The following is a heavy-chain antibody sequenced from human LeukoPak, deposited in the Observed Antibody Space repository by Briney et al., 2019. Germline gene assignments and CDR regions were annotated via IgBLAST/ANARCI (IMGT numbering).Heavy chain of an antibody. CDR1: GFSFTNFA. V-gene: IGHV3-23*01. CDR3: AKGAYDYVELGYFDY. Sequence: GGSLRLSLAASGFSFTNFAMSGVRQAPGKGLEWVSLIVSSSGSTFYADSVKGRLTISRDNSKNTLYLQMNSLRAEDTAVYYCAKGAYDYVELGYFDYWGQGTLVTVSS. CDR2: IVSSSGST. J-gene: IGHJ4*01. D-gene: IGHD5-12*01.